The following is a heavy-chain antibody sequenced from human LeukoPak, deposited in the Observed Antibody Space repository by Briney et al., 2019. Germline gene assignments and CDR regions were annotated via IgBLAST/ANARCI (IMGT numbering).Heavy chain of an antibody. V-gene: IGHV4-59*01. Sequence: SETLSLTCTVSGGSISSYHWSWIRQPPGKGLEWIGCIYYSGSTNYNSPLRSRVTISVDTSKNQFSLKLSSVTAADTAVYYCARGRYGDSNSWGQGTLVTVSS. CDR3: ARGRYGDSNS. J-gene: IGHJ4*02. D-gene: IGHD4-17*01. CDR2: IYYSGST. CDR1: GGSISSYH.